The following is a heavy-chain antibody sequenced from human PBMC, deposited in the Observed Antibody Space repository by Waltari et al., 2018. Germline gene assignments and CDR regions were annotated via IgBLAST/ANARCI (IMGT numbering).Heavy chain of an antibody. CDR3: ARALGGFNHFDWFLSI. V-gene: IGHV4-59*11. CDR2: AYYTGRT. CDR1: GDSINNHH. D-gene: IGHD3-9*01. Sequence: QVQLQESGPGLVKPSETLSLTCTVSGDSINNHHWAWIRQPPGKGLEWIGYAYYTGRTNYNPSHRSRLTISVDTSKNQFSLNLNSVTAADTAVYYCARALGGFNHFDWFLSIWGPGTMVTVSS. J-gene: IGHJ3*02.